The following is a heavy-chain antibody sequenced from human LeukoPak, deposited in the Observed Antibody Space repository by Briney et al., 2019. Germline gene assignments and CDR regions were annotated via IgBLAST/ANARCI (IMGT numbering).Heavy chain of an antibody. V-gene: IGHV3-20*04. CDR2: INWNGGST. Sequence: GGSLRLSCAASGFTFDDYGMSWVRQAPGKGLEWVSGINWNGGSTGYADSVKGRFTISRDNAKNSLYLQMNSLRAEDTALYYCARFPPENSGSYYGAFDIWGQGTMVTVSS. D-gene: IGHD1-26*01. CDR3: ARFPPENSGSYYGAFDI. J-gene: IGHJ3*02. CDR1: GFTFDDYG.